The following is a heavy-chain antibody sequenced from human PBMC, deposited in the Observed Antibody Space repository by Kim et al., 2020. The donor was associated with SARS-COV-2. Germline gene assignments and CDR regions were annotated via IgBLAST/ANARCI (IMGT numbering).Heavy chain of an antibody. J-gene: IGHJ4*02. CDR2: IYYSGST. CDR1: GGSISSYY. D-gene: IGHD5-12*01. CDR3: ARVPATIPSN. V-gene: IGHV4-59*01. Sequence: SETLSLTCTVSGGSISSYYLSWVRQPPGKGLEWIGYIYYSGSTNYNPSLKSRVTISVDTSKNQFSLKLSSVTAADTAGYYCARVPATIPSNWGQGTLVTVSS.